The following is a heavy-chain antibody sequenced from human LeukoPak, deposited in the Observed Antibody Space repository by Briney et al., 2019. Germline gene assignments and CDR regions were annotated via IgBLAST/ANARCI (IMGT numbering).Heavy chain of an antibody. D-gene: IGHD6-6*01. V-gene: IGHV4-39*01. Sequence: SETLSLTCTVSGGSISSSSYYWGWIRQPPGKGLEWIGSIYYSGSTYYNPSLKSRVTISVDTSKNQFSLKLSSVTAADTAVYYCASLAARWFDPWGQGTLVTASS. CDR2: IYYSGST. CDR3: ASLAARWFDP. J-gene: IGHJ5*02. CDR1: GGSISSSSYY.